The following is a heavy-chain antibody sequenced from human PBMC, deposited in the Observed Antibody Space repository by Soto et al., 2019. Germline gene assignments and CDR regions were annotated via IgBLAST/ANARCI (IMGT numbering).Heavy chain of an antibody. D-gene: IGHD3-22*01. Sequence: PSETLSLTCDVSGDTISTGGYTWAWIRQPPGKALEWIGHTYHSGNPYYNPSLKSRVIISVDTSKNQFSLKLTPLTAADTAVYYCARGFFGSSGYYDYWGQGTLVTVSS. CDR1: GDTISTGGYT. CDR2: TYHSGNP. J-gene: IGHJ4*02. CDR3: ARGFFGSSGYYDY. V-gene: IGHV4-30-2*01.